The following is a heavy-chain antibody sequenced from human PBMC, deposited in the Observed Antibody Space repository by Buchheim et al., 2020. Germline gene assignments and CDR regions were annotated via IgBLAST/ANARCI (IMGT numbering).Heavy chain of an antibody. Sequence: EVQLVESGGGLVQPGGSLRLSCAASGFTFNNYWMSWVRQAPGKGLEWVANIKEDGSEKNYVDSVKDRFTISRDNAKNSLYLQMNSLRAEDTAVYYCARGGSESDYWGQGTL. CDR3: ARGGSESDY. CDR1: GFTFNNYW. D-gene: IGHD3-10*01. J-gene: IGHJ4*02. V-gene: IGHV3-7*01. CDR2: IKEDGSEK.